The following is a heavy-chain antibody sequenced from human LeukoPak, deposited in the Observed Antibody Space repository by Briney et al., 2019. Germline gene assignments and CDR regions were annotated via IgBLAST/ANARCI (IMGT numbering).Heavy chain of an antibody. Sequence: GGSLRLSCAASGFTFSSYGMSWVRQAPGKGLEWVSAISGSGGSTYYADSVKGRFTISRDNSKNTLYLQMNSLGAEDTAVYYCAAVMGDDWFDPWGQGTLVTVSS. CDR3: AAVMGDDWFDP. V-gene: IGHV3-23*01. D-gene: IGHD3-16*01. CDR2: ISGSGGST. J-gene: IGHJ5*02. CDR1: GFTFSSYG.